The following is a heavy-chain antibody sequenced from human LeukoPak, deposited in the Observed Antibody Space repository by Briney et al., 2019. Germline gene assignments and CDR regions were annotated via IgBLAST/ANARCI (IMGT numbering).Heavy chain of an antibody. CDR3: AKVSITGTTFYGMDV. V-gene: IGHV3-23*01. Sequence: GGSLRLSCAASGFTFSSYAMSWVRQAPGKGLEWVSAISGSGGTTYYADSVKGRFTTSRDNSKNTLYLQMNSLRAEDTAVYYCAKVSITGTTFYGMDVWGQGTTVTVSS. D-gene: IGHD1-7*01. CDR2: ISGSGGTT. CDR1: GFTFSSYA. J-gene: IGHJ6*02.